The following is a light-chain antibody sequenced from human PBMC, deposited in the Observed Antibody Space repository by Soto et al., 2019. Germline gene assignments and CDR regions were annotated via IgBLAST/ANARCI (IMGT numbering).Light chain of an antibody. Sequence: ETVMTQSPVTLSVSPGERATLSCRASQSVSSKLAWYQQKPGQAPRLLIYGASTRATGIPARFSGSGSGTEFPLTISSLQSEDFPVYYCQQYNSWPLTFGQGTRLEIK. CDR2: GAS. CDR1: QSVSSK. CDR3: QQYNSWPLT. V-gene: IGKV3-15*01. J-gene: IGKJ5*01.